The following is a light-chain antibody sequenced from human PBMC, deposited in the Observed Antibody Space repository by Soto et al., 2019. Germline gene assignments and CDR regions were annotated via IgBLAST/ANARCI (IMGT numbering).Light chain of an antibody. J-gene: IGLJ1*01. V-gene: IGLV2-8*01. Sequence: VLTPPPSASGSPRQSVTSSYTGTSSDGGGYNDVAWYGQHPGKVPKLMMYEVTKRPSGVPDRFSCSKSGNTASLTVSGFQTEDEADDYGTSYPGTGDVLGKGTMVTVL. CDR1: SSDGGGYND. CDR2: EVT. CDR3: TSYPGTGDV.